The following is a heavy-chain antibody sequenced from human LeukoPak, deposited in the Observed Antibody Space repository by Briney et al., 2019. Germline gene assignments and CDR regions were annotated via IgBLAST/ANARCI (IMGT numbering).Heavy chain of an antibody. CDR3: AKGSSSSLPYYFDS. J-gene: IGHJ4*02. CDR1: GFTFSSDV. Sequence: GGSLRLSCAASGFTFSSDVMSWVRQAPGEGREWVSAVIFSFTYYPASVKARFTISRDKSKNTLFLEMNSLRAGDTAVYYCAKGSSSSLPYYFDSWGLGTLVSVSS. V-gene: IGHV3-23*01. CDR2: VIFSFT. D-gene: IGHD6-13*01.